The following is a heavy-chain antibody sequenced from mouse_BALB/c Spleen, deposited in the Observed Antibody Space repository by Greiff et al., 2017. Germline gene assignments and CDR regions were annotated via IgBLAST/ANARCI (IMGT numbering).Heavy chain of an antibody. V-gene: IGHV5-6-5*01. Sequence: EVKLVESGGGLVKPGGSLKLSCAASGFTFSSYAMSWVRQTPEKRLEWVASISSGGSTYYPDSVKGRFTISRDNARNILYLQMSSLRSKNTAMYYCARGGDNYPFYYAMDYWGQGTSVTVSS. J-gene: IGHJ4*01. CDR1: GFTFSSYA. CDR3: ARGGDNYPFYYAMDY. D-gene: IGHD1-3*01. CDR2: ISSGGST.